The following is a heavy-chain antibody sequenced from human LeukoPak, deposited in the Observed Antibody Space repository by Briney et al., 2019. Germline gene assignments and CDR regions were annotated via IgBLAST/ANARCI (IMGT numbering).Heavy chain of an antibody. D-gene: IGHD2-2*01. CDR3: ARDHRRENYQLIPRADFHFDY. CDR1: VYTFDIHY. CDR2: INPSGGST. V-gene: IGHV1-46*02. Sequence: ASVKVSCKASVYTFDIHYLHWVRQARRQGLAWMEIINPSGGSTTYAQNFQGRVTMNRDTSTSTVYMELSSLRSEDTAVYYCARDHRRENYQLIPRADFHFDYWGKGTLVTVSS. J-gene: IGHJ4*02.